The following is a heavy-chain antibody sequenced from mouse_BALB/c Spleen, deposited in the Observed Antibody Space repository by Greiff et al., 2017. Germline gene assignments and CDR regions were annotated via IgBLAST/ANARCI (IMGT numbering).Heavy chain of an antibody. J-gene: IGHJ4*01. CDR1: GFTFSSYG. CDR2: ISSGGSYT. CDR3: ARVGNYAMDY. Sequence: EVQLVESGGDLVKPGGSLKLSCAASGFTFSSYGMSWVRQTPDKRLEWVATISSGGSYTYYPDSVKGRFTISRDNAKNTLYLQMSSLKSEDTAMYYCARVGNYAMDYWGQGTSVTVSS. V-gene: IGHV5-6*01. D-gene: IGHD1-1*02.